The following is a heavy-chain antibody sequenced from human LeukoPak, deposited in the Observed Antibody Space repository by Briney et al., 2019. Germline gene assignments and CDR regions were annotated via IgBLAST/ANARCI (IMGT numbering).Heavy chain of an antibody. CDR2: ISYDGSNK. CDR1: GFTFSSYG. D-gene: IGHD3-10*01. J-gene: IGHJ4*02. CDR3: AKGPITMVRGVIITEPYYFDY. V-gene: IGHV3-30*18. Sequence: PGGSLRLSCAASGFTFSSYGMHWVRQAPGKGLEWVAVISYDGSNKYYADSVKGRFTISRDNSKNTLYLQMNSLRAEDTAVYYCAKGPITMVRGVIITEPYYFDYWGQGTLVTVSS.